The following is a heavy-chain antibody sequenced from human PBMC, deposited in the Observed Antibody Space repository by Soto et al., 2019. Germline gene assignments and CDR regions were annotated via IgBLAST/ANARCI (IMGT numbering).Heavy chain of an antibody. V-gene: IGHV3-43D*04. Sequence: WVRQAPGKGLEWVSLISWDGGSTYYADSVKGRFTISRDNSKNSLYLQMNSLRAEDTALYYCAKGYSGYDRKYYEYDGMDVW. CDR2: ISWDGGST. CDR3: AKGYSGYDRKYYEYDGMDV. J-gene: IGHJ6*01. D-gene: IGHD5-12*01.